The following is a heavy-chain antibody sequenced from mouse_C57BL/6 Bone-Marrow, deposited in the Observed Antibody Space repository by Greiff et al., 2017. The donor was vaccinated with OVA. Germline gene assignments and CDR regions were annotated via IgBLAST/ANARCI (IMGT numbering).Heavy chain of an antibody. CDR2: IDPENGDT. CDR3: TTGYYLYFDY. D-gene: IGHD2-3*01. Sequence: EVELVESGAELVRPGASVKLSCTASGFNIKDDYMHWVKQRPEQGLEWIGWIDPENGDTEYASKFQGKATITADTSSNTAYLQLSSLTSEDTAVYYCTTGYYLYFDYWGQGTTLTVSS. CDR1: GFNIKDDY. J-gene: IGHJ2*01. V-gene: IGHV14-4*01.